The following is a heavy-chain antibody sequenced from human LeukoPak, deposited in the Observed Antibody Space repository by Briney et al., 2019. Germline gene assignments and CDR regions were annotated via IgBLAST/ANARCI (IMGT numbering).Heavy chain of an antibody. J-gene: IGHJ4*02. D-gene: IGHD3-10*01. Sequence: SETLSLTCTVSGGSIRSYYWSWIRLPPGKGLEWIGEINHSESTNYNPSLKSRVTISVDTFKTQFSLKLSSVTAADTAVYYCARCRNYYGSGSYYTRGDFDYWGQGTLVTVSS. CDR3: ARCRNYYGSGSYYTRGDFDY. V-gene: IGHV4-34*01. CDR2: INHSEST. CDR1: GGSIRSYY.